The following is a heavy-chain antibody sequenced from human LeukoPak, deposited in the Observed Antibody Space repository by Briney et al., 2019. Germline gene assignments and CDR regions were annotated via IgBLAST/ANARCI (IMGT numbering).Heavy chain of an antibody. J-gene: IGHJ3*02. D-gene: IGHD1-7*01. CDR2: INHSGST. V-gene: IGHV4-34*01. CDR3: AREWNYYAFEI. CDR1: GGSFSGYY. Sequence: PSETLSLTCAVYGGSFSGYYWSWIRQPPGKGLEWIGEINHSGSTNYNPSLKSRVTIAIDTSKNQFSLKLSSVTAADTAVYYCAREWNYYAFEIWGQGTMVSVSS.